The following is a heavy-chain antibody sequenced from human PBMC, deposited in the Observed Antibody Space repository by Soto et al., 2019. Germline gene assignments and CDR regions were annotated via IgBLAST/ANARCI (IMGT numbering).Heavy chain of an antibody. CDR2: ISGYNGNT. CDR3: AATGGNYFGLDV. J-gene: IGHJ6*02. Sequence: ASVKVSCKSSDNTFTHYGINWVRQAPGQGLEWMGWISGYNGNTKYAQKFQDRVTMTADTSTRTAFMEVRSLTSDDTGVYFCAATGGNYFGLDVWGQGTTVTVSS. D-gene: IGHD2-15*01. CDR1: DNTFTHYG. V-gene: IGHV1-18*01.